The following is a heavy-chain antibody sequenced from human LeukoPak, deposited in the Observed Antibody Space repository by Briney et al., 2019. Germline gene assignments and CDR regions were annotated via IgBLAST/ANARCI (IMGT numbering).Heavy chain of an antibody. CDR1: GFTFNDCA. D-gene: IGHD2-8*02. CDR2: ISYDGTKK. J-gene: IGHJ4*02. V-gene: IGHV3-30*04. CDR3: ARNADYTGAGNLDY. Sequence: GGSLRLSCAASGFTFNDCAIYWVRQAPGKGLEWVAIISYDGTKKSYAKSVKGRFTISRDNSKKTVYLQMSSLRDDDTATFFCARNADYTGAGNLDYWGQGTLVIVSS.